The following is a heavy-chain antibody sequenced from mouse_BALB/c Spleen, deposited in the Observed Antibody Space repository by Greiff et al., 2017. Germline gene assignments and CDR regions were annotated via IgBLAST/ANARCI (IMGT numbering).Heavy chain of an antibody. Sequence: QVQLQQSGAELVRPGASVKLSCKASGYTFTSYWINWVKQRPGQGLEWIGNIYPSDSYTNYNQKFKDKATLTVDKSSSTAYMQLSSPTSEDSAVYYCTRGILLSYYFDYWGQGTTLTVSS. D-gene: IGHD2-1*01. V-gene: IGHV1-69*02. CDR3: TRGILLSYYFDY. CDR1: GYTFTSYW. J-gene: IGHJ2*01. CDR2: IYPSDSYT.